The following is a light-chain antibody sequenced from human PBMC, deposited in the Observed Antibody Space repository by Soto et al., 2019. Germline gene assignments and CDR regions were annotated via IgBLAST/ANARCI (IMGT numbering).Light chain of an antibody. Sequence: LKQSPDPLASPSGERATLSCRASQTFSNSFLSWFQQIPGQAPRLLIYGASMRATGIPDRFSGSGSGTDFTLTICWVEPEDCAVDYCLQCGISSTFGQGTRLEI. CDR2: GAS. J-gene: IGKJ5*01. CDR1: QTFSNSF. V-gene: IGKV3-20*01. CDR3: LQCGISST.